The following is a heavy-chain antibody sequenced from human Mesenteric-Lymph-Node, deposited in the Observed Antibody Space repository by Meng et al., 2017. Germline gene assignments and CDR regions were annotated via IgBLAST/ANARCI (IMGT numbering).Heavy chain of an antibody. J-gene: IGHJ4*02. D-gene: IGHD5-24*01. CDR3: AKAAAYNLDI. CDR1: GTFLHVKW. Sequence: ASGTGLIRSLGTLSLKCVASGTFLHVKWLTLVSHPPGKGLEWIGEIFYSGSTNSNPSLKSRVTISLDKSKNQVSLNLISVTAADTAVYYCAKAAAYNLDIWGQGILVTVSS. V-gene: IGHV4-4*02. CDR2: IFYSGST.